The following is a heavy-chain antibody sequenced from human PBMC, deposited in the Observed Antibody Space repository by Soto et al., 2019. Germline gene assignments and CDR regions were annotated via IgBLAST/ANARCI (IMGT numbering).Heavy chain of an antibody. CDR3: ARDQTGSLNRGMEMEPNFQH. CDR2: INPNSGGT. CDR1: GYTFTGYY. D-gene: IGHD1-1*01. Sequence: ASVKVSCKASGYTFTGYYMHWVRQAPGQGLEWMGWINPNSGGTNYAQKFQGWVTMTRDTSISTAYMELSRLRSDDTAVYYCARDQTGSLNRGMEMEPNFQHWGQGTLVTVSS. V-gene: IGHV1-2*04. J-gene: IGHJ1*01.